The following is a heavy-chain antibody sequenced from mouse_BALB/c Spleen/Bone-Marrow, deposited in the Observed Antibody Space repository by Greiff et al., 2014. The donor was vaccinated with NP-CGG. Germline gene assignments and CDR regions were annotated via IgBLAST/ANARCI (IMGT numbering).Heavy chain of an antibody. CDR3: AVYDYEGFAY. Sequence: VQLQQSGAELVKPGASVKLSCTASGFNIKDTYMHWGKQRPEQGLEWIGRIDPANGNTKYDPKFQGKATITADTSSNTAYLQLSSLTSEDTAVYYCAVYDYEGFAYWGQGTLVTVFA. CDR2: IDPANGNT. J-gene: IGHJ3*01. D-gene: IGHD2-4*01. CDR1: GFNIKDTY. V-gene: IGHV14-3*02.